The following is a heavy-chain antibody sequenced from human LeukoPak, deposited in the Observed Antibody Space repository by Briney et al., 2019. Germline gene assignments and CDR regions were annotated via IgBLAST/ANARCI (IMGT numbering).Heavy chain of an antibody. V-gene: IGHV1-18*01. Sequence: ASVKVSCKASGYTFTSYGISWVRQAPGQGLEWMGWISAYNGNTNYAQKLQGRVTMTTDTSTSTAYMELRSLRSDDTAVYYCAIIQEAAALYSFDYWGQGTLVNVSS. CDR1: GYTFTSYG. J-gene: IGHJ4*02. CDR2: ISAYNGNT. CDR3: AIIQEAAALYSFDY. D-gene: IGHD6-6*01.